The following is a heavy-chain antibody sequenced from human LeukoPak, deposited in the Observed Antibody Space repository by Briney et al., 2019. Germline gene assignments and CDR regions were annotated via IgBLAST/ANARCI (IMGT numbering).Heavy chain of an antibody. D-gene: IGHD5-24*01. CDR2: INHSGST. J-gene: IGHJ3*02. CDR1: GGSFSGYY. Sequence: SETLSLTCAVYGGSFSGYYWSWIRQPPGKGLEWIGEINHSGSTNYNPSLKSRVTISVDTSKSQFSLKLSSVTAADTAVYYCARDGYNAFDIWGQGTMVTVSS. V-gene: IGHV4-34*01. CDR3: ARDGYNAFDI.